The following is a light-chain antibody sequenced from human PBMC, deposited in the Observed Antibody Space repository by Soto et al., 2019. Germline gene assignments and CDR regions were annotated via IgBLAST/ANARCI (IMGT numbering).Light chain of an antibody. CDR1: SSNIGAGYD. CDR3: QSYDSSLSGYV. Sequence: SVLPQPPSVSGAPGQRVTLSCPGSSSNIGAGYDVHWYQQLPGTAPKLLIYGNSNRPSGVPDRFSGSKSGTSASLAITGLQAEDEADYYCQSYDSSLSGYVFGTGTKVTVL. J-gene: IGLJ1*01. V-gene: IGLV1-40*01. CDR2: GNS.